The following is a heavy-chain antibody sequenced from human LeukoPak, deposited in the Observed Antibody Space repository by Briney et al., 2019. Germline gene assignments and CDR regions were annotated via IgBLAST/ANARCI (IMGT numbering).Heavy chain of an antibody. J-gene: IGHJ6*03. D-gene: IGHD6-13*01. CDR3: ARGPGSSWYYYYMDV. CDR2: INPSGGST. Sequence: GASVKVSCKASGYTFTSYYMHWVRQAPGRGLEWMGIINPSGGSTSYAQKFQGRVTMTRDTSTSTVYMELSSLRSEDTAVYYCARGPGSSWYYYYMDVWGKGTTVTVSS. CDR1: GYTFTSYY. V-gene: IGHV1-46*01.